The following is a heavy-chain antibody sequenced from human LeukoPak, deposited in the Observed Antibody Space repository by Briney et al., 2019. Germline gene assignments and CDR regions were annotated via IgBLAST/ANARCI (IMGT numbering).Heavy chain of an antibody. CDR1: GFTFDDYG. Sequence: GGSLRLSCAASGFTFDDYGMSWVRQAPGKGLEWVSGINWNGGSTGYADSVKGRFTISRDNAKNSLYLQMNSLRAEDTAVYYCARNVLLWFGELSLGDYWGQGTLVTVSS. CDR2: INWNGGST. D-gene: IGHD3-10*01. V-gene: IGHV3-20*04. CDR3: ARNVLLWFGELSLGDY. J-gene: IGHJ4*02.